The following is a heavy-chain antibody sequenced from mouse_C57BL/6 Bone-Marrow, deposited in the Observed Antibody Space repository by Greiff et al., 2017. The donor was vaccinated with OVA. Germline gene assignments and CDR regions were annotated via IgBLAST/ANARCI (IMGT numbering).Heavy chain of an antibody. CDR2: ISSGGDYI. D-gene: IGHD1-1*01. Sequence: EVHLVESGEGLVKPGGSLKLSCAASGFTFSSYAMSWVRQTPEKRLEWVAYISSGGDYIYYADTVKGRFTISRDNARNTLYLQMSSLKSEDTAMYYCTRDIGLRSPSWFAYWGQGTLVTVSA. CDR1: GFTFSSYA. J-gene: IGHJ3*01. CDR3: TRDIGLRSPSWFAY. V-gene: IGHV5-9-1*02.